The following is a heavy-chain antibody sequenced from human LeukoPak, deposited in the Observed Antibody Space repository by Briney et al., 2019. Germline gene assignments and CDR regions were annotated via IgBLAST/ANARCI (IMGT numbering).Heavy chain of an antibody. CDR2: ISWNSGSE. J-gene: IGHJ4*02. Sequence: PGGSLRLSCAASGFSFDDYAMHWRRQAPGKGLQWVSGISWNSGSEGYADSVKGRFTISRDNSNNMLSLYMSSLRADDTAVYYCAKGHYYGSGSLDYWGQGTLVTVSS. V-gene: IGHV3-9*01. CDR3: AKGHYYGSGSLDY. CDR1: GFSFDDYA. D-gene: IGHD3-10*01.